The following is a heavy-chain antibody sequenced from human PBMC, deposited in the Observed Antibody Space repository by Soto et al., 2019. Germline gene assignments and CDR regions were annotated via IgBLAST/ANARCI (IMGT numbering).Heavy chain of an antibody. D-gene: IGHD3-16*02. Sequence: ASVKVSCKASGYTFTSYYMHWVRQAPGQGLEWMGIINPSGGSTSYAQKFQGRVTMTRDTSTSTVYMELSSLRSEDTAVYYCARDSRFGGVIKYYGMDVWGQGTTVTVSS. J-gene: IGHJ6*02. CDR3: ARDSRFGGVIKYYGMDV. CDR1: GYTFTSYY. CDR2: INPSGGST. V-gene: IGHV1-46*03.